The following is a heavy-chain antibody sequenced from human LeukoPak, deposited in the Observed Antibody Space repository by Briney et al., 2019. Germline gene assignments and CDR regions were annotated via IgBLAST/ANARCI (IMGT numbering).Heavy chain of an antibody. J-gene: IGHJ4*02. CDR1: GFTFGDYA. CDR3: ARQPPRGYSWNYLVPFDY. CDR2: IRSKAYGGTT. D-gene: IGHD1-7*01. V-gene: IGHV3-49*04. Sequence: PGGSLRLSCTASGFTFGDYAMSWVRQAPGKGLEWVGFIRSKAYGGTTEYAASVKGRFTISRDDSKSTAYLQMNSLKTEDTAVYYCARQPPRGYSWNYLVPFDYWGQGTLVTVSS.